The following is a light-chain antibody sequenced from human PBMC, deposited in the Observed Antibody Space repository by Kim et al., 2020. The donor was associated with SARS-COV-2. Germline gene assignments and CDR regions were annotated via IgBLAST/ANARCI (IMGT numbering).Light chain of an antibody. CDR3: GTWDSSLSAGV. CDR2: DNN. Sequence: GQKVTISCSGSKFNIGNNYVSWYQQLPGTAPKLLIYDNNKRPSGIPDRFSGSKSGTSATLAITGLQTGDEADYYCGTWDSSLSAGVFGGGTKLTVL. J-gene: IGLJ3*02. V-gene: IGLV1-51*01. CDR1: KFNIGNNY.